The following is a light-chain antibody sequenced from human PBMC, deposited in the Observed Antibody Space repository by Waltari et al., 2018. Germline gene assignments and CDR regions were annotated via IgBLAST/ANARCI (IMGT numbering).Light chain of an antibody. CDR3: SSYISSSTLEL. V-gene: IGLV2-14*03. Sequence: LTQPASVSGSPGQSITISCTGTSSDVGGYNYVYWYQQHPGKAPKLMIYDVSNRPSGVSNRFSGSKSGNTASLTIPGLQAEDEADYYCSSYISSSTLELFGGGTSLTVL. J-gene: IGLJ2*01. CDR2: DVS. CDR1: SSDVGGYNY.